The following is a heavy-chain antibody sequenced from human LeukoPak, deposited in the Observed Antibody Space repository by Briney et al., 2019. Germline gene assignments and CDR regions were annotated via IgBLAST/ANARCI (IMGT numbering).Heavy chain of an antibody. CDR1: GGSFSGYY. Sequence: PSETLSLTCAVYGGSFSGYYWSWIRQPPGKGPEWIGEINHSGSTNYNPSLKSRVTISVDTSKNQFSLKLSSVTAADTAVYYCARHKDYYYSYMDVWGKGTTVTISS. V-gene: IGHV4-34*01. CDR2: INHSGST. J-gene: IGHJ6*03. CDR3: ARHKDYYYSYMDV.